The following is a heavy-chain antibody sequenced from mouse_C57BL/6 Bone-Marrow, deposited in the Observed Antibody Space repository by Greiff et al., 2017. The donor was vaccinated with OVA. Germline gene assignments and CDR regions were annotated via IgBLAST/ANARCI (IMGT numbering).Heavy chain of an antibody. V-gene: IGHV1-52*01. Sequence: VQLQQPGAELVRPGSSVKLSCKASGYTFTSYWMHWVKQRPIQGLEWIGNIDPSDSETHYNQKFKDKATLTVDKSSSTAYMQLSSLTSEDSAVYYCARGGIYYGSSYNWYFDVWGTGTTVTVSS. CDR2: IDPSDSET. CDR1: GYTFTSYW. D-gene: IGHD1-1*01. J-gene: IGHJ1*03. CDR3: ARGGIYYGSSYNWYFDV.